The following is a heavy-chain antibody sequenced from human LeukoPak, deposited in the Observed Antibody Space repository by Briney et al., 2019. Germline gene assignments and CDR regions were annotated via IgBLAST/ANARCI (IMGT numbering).Heavy chain of an antibody. CDR3: AIGRGYSYGVEY. Sequence: GGSLRLSCAASGFTFSSYAMSWVRQAPGKGLEWVSTISGSGSTTYYADSVKGRFTISRDNSKNTLYLQMNSLRAEDTAVDYCAIGRGYSYGVEYCGQGTLVTVSS. V-gene: IGHV3-23*01. CDR2: ISGSGSTT. D-gene: IGHD5-18*01. CDR1: GFTFSSYA. J-gene: IGHJ4*02.